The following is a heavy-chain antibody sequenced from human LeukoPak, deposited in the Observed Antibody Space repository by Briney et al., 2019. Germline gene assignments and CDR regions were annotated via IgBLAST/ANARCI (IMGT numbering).Heavy chain of an antibody. CDR3: ARSDYYDFRQIDY. V-gene: IGHV4-39*01. CDR1: GDSISTSSCY. Sequence: SETLSLTCTVSGDSISTSSCYWGWVRQPPGRGLEWLGSIYYSGITHYNPSLKSRLTIYVDTSRNQFSLHLFSVTAADTAVFYCARSDYYDFRQIDYWGQGTLVTVSS. CDR2: IYYSGIT. J-gene: IGHJ4*02. D-gene: IGHD3/OR15-3a*01.